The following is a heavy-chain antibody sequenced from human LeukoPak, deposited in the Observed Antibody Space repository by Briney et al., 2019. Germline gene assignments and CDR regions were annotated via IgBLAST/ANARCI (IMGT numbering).Heavy chain of an antibody. V-gene: IGHV3-30-3*01. Sequence: GGSLRPSCAASEFTFSNYALHWVRQAPGKGLQWVAVISYDGNTIHYADSVKGRFIISRDTSKNTLYLQMNSLRAEDTAVYYCARSGGLQKFDYWGQGTLVTVSS. CDR2: ISYDGNTI. D-gene: IGHD4-11*01. CDR1: EFTFSNYA. J-gene: IGHJ4*02. CDR3: ARSGGLQKFDY.